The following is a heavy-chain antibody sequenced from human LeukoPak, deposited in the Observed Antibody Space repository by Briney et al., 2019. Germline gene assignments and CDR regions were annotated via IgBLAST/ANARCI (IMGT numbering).Heavy chain of an antibody. CDR2: IYYSGST. Sequence: PSETLSLTCSVCGGSISSSSYYWGWIRQPPGKGLEWIGSIYYSGSTYYNPSLKSRVTISVDTSKNQFSLKLNSVTAADTAVYYCARKGDVVVVAGNWFDPWGQGSLVTVS. J-gene: IGHJ5*02. CDR3: ARKGDVVVVAGNWFDP. D-gene: IGHD2-15*01. V-gene: IGHV4-39*01. CDR1: GGSISSSSYY.